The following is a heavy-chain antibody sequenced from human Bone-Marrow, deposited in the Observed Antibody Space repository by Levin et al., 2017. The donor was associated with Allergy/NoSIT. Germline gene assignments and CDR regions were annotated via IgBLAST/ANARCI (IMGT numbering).Heavy chain of an antibody. J-gene: IGHJ4*02. CDR1: GGSITSYY. V-gene: IGHV4-59*01. D-gene: IGHD1-1*01. CDR2: IYYSRST. Sequence: SETLSLTCTVSGGSITSYYWSWIRQPPGKGLEWIGYIYYSRSTNYNPSIKSRVTISVDTSKNQFSLNLRSVTAADTAVYYCARGPGWNRHFDYWGQGTLVTVSS. CDR3: ARGPGWNRHFDY.